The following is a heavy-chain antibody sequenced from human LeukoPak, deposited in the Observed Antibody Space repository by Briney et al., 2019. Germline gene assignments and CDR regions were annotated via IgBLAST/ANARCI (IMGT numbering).Heavy chain of an antibody. V-gene: IGHV4-59*01. CDR1: GGSISSYY. J-gene: IGHJ3*02. CDR3: ARDKIYGSNAFDI. Sequence: SETLSLTCTASGGSISSYYWSWIRQPPGKGLEWIGYIYYSGSTNYNPPLKSRVTISVDTSKNQFSLKLSSVTAADTAVYYCARDKIYGSNAFDIWGQGTMVTVSS. D-gene: IGHD3-10*01. CDR2: IYYSGST.